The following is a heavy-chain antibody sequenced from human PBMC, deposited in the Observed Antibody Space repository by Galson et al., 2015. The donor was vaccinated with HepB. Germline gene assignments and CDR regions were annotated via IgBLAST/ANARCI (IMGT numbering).Heavy chain of an antibody. V-gene: IGHV3-23*01. CDR1: GFTFSSYA. J-gene: IGHJ4*02. D-gene: IGHD3-10*01. CDR3: ARDNGRAMIRGGVD. Sequence: SLRLSCAASGFTFSSYAMSWVRQAPGKGLEWVSAISGSGGSTYYADSVKGRFTISRDNSKNTLYLQMSSLRAEDTALYYCARDNGRAMIRGGVDWGQGTLVHVSS. CDR2: ISGSGGST.